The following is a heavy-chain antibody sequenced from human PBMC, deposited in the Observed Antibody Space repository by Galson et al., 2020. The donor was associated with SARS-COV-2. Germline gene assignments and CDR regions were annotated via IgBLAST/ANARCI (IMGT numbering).Heavy chain of an antibody. J-gene: IGHJ3*02. Sequence: SESLSLTCAVSGGSISSGGYYWSWIRQNPGKGLEWIGYTYYRGSTYYNPSLKSRLTITVHTSKNQFSMKLSPVTAADTAVYFCARVRRVGELLIGACDIWCQGTLVTVSS. CDR3: ARVRRVGELLIGACDI. D-gene: IGHD3-10*01. V-gene: IGHV4-31*11. CDR2: TYYRGST. CDR1: GGSISSGGYY.